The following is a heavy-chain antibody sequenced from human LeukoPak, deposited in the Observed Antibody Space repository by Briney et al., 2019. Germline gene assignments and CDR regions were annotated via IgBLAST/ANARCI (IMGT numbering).Heavy chain of an antibody. Sequence: PSETLSLTCAVYGGSFNAYYWTWIRQTPGKGLEWIGEINHSGNTNYNPSLESRVTISADTSKNQFSLNPGSVTAADTAIYYCARGLRFIQGPGYYYMDVWGKGTTVTVSS. J-gene: IGHJ6*03. CDR1: GGSFNAYY. CDR3: ARGLRFIQGPGYYYMDV. CDR2: INHSGNT. V-gene: IGHV4-34*01. D-gene: IGHD3-16*02.